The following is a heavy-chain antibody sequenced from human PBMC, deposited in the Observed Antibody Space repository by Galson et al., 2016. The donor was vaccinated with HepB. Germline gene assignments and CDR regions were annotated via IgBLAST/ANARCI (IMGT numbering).Heavy chain of an antibody. V-gene: IGHV4-34*01. Sequence: SETLSLTCGVYSGSFSDYYWIWIRQPPGKGLEWIGEIDHSGSTSYNPSLKTRVTMSIDTSKNQFSLKLRSVAAADTAVYFCARAAGRVRGVSWGQGTLVTVSS. D-gene: IGHD3-10*01. CDR3: ARAAGRVRGVS. CDR1: SGSFSDYY. J-gene: IGHJ5*02. CDR2: IDHSGST.